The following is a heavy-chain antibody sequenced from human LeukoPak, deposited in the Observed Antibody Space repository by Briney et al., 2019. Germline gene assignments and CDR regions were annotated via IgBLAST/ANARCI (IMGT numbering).Heavy chain of an antibody. CDR1: GGTFSSYA. CDR3: AKGDSSGYYTIDY. V-gene: IGHV1-69*04. D-gene: IGHD3-22*01. Sequence: SVQVSCKASGGTFSSYAISSVRQAPGQGLEWMGRIIPIFGIANYAHKFQGRVTITPDKSTSTAYMELSSLRSEDTAVYYCAKGDSSGYYTIDYWGQGTLVTVSS. J-gene: IGHJ4*02. CDR2: IIPIFGIA.